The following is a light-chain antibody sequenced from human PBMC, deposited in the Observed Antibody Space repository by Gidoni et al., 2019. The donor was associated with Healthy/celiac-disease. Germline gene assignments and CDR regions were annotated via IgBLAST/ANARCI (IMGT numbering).Light chain of an antibody. V-gene: IGKV3-20*01. CDR2: GAS. CDR3: QQYGSSPPIT. J-gene: IGKJ5*01. Sequence: EIVLTQSPGTLSLSPGERATLSCRASQSVSSSYLAWYQQKPGQAPRLLIYGASSRATGIPDRFSGSGSGTDFTLTISRLEPEDFAVYYCQQYGSSPPITFXXXTRXEIK. CDR1: QSVSSSY.